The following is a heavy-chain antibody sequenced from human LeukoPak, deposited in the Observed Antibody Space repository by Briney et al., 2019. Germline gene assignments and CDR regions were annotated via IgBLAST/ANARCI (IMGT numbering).Heavy chain of an antibody. CDR3: AREGPHYYYDSSGYLDY. V-gene: IGHV3-20*04. CDR1: GFTFDDYG. J-gene: IGHJ4*02. Sequence: GGSQRLSCAASGFTFDDYGMSWVRQAPGKGLEWVSGINWNGGSTGYAYSVKGRFNIYRDNAKNSLYVQMNSLRAEDQALYYCAREGPHYYYDSSGYLDYWGQGTLVTVSS. D-gene: IGHD3-22*01. CDR2: INWNGGST.